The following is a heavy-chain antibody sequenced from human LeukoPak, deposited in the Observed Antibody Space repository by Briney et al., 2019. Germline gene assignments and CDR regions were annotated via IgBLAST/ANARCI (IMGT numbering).Heavy chain of an antibody. J-gene: IGHJ4*02. D-gene: IGHD1-26*01. V-gene: IGHV3-30*18. CDR2: ISYDGSNK. CDR3: AKDGSGSLIYYFDY. CDR1: GFTFSSYG. Sequence: GRSLRLSCAASGFTFSSYGMHWVRQAPGKGLEWVAVISYDGSNKYYADSVKGRFTISRDNSKNTLYLQMNSLRAEDTAVYYCAKDGSGSLIYYFDYWGQGTLVTVSS.